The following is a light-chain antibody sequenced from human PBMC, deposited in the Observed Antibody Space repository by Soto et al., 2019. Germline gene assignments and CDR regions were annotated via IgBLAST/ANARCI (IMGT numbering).Light chain of an antibody. CDR3: QAYDDSLTAFV. Sequence: QSALTQPASVSGSPGQSITISCTGTSSDVGNYNLVSWYQHHPGKAPKLMIYAGSQRPSGVSDRFSGSKSGNTASLAITGLQAEDEADYYCQAYDDSLTAFVFGGGTKLTVL. V-gene: IGLV2-14*02. CDR1: SSDVGNYNL. J-gene: IGLJ3*02. CDR2: AGS.